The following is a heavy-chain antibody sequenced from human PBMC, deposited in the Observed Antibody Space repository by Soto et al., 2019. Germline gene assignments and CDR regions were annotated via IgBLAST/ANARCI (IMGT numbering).Heavy chain of an antibody. Sequence: TLSLTCTVSGDSISSGSCWGWILQPPGEGPEGIASIYHGGTTFYNPPLKSRIAMSVDTSKNQFSLRLTSATAADTATYYCARVHVMVVAGSTFDYWGPGTLVTVSS. J-gene: IGHJ4*03. D-gene: IGHD6-19*01. CDR3: ARVHVMVVAGSTFDY. CDR2: IYHGGTT. V-gene: IGHV4-38-2*02. CDR1: GDSISSGSC.